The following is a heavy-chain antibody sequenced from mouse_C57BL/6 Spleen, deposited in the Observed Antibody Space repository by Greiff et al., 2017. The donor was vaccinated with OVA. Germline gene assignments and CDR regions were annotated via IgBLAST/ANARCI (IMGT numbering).Heavy chain of an antibody. D-gene: IGHD5-1*01. V-gene: IGHV1-62-2*01. CDR3: ARKYLPSYSMDY. CDR1: GYTFTGYT. CDR2: IYPGSGSM. J-gene: IGHJ4*01. Sequence: QVKLQESGAELVKPGASVKLSCKASGYTFTGYTIHWVKQRPGQGLEWIGWIYPGSGSMKYNEKFKDKATFTADKSSSTVYMELSSLTSEDSAVYYCARKYLPSYSMDYWGQGTSVTVSS.